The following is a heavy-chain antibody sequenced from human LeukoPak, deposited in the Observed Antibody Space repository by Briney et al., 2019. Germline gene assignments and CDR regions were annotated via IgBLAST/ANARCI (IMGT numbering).Heavy chain of an antibody. V-gene: IGHV3-9*01. CDR1: GFTFDDYA. J-gene: IGHJ4*02. CDR3: ARDRGVSGNYYDY. D-gene: IGHD3-10*01. CDR2: ISWNSGSI. Sequence: GRSLRLSCAASGFTFDDYAMHWVRQAPGKGLEWVSGISWNSGSIGYADSVKGRFTISRDNAKNSLYLQMNSLRPEDTALYYCARDRGVSGNYYDYWGQGTLVTVSS.